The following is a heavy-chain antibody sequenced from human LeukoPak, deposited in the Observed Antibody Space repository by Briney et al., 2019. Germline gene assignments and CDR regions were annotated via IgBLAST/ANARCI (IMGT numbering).Heavy chain of an antibody. CDR1: GFTFTNSA. Sequence: SVKVSCKASGFTFTNSAMQWVRQARGQRLEWIGRIVVGSGNTDYAQRFQERVTISRDMSTSTAYMELSGLRSEDTAVYYCAAATFTDGDLPGYYYYGMDVWGQGTTVTVSS. V-gene: IGHV1-58*02. D-gene: IGHD4-17*01. J-gene: IGHJ6*02. CDR2: IVVGSGNT. CDR3: AAATFTDGDLPGYYYYGMDV.